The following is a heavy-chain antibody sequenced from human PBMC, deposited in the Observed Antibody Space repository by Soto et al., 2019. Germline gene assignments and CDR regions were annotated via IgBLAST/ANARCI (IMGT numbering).Heavy chain of an antibody. CDR2: VYSTGTT. CDR3: ARVSKLVAPKDGKRAYFFAMDV. Sequence: QVLLRESGPGLVKPSETLALTCAVSGDSVSSSDFYWTWIRQPPGKSLEWIGYVYSTGTTSYSPSLKSRVDISVDTSENQFSLKLRSVTAADAAVYFCARVSKLVAPKDGKRAYFFAMDVWGHGTTVTVS. CDR1: GDSVSSSDFY. J-gene: IGHJ6*02. D-gene: IGHD6-6*01. V-gene: IGHV4-61*08.